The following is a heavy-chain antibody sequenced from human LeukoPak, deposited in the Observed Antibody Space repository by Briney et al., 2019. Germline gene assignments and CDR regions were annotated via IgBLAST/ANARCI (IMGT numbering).Heavy chain of an antibody. V-gene: IGHV1-2*06. J-gene: IGHJ5*02. CDR1: GYTFTGYY. D-gene: IGHD3-16*01. CDR2: INPNSGGT. Sequence: ASVKVSCKASGYTFTGYYMHRVRRAPGQGLEWMGRINPNSGGTNYAQKFQGRVTMTRDTSISTAYMELSRLRSDDTAVYYCARGGGSFSDVGPTFDPWGQGTLVTVSS. CDR3: ARGGGSFSDVGPTFDP.